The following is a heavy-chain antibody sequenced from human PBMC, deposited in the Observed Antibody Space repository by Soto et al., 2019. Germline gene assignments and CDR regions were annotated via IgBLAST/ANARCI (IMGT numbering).Heavy chain of an antibody. J-gene: IGHJ5*02. CDR3: AGWTYYYDSSGFSP. D-gene: IGHD3-22*01. Sequence: VXSVKVSCKASGYPFTRYGVGWVRQAPGQGLEWMGWISAYNGNTNYAQKLQCRVTMTTDTSTSTAYMELRSLRSDDTAVYYCAGWTYYYDSSGFSPWGQGTLVTVSS. CDR1: GYPFTRYG. V-gene: IGHV1-18*01. CDR2: ISAYNGNT.